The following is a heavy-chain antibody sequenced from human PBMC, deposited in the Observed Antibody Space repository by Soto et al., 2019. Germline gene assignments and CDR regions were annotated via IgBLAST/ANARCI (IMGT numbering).Heavy chain of an antibody. CDR1: GFTFSSYA. J-gene: IGHJ4*02. CDR3: AKRPLPHYGSGSPLAGMGYYFDY. Sequence: PGGSLRLSCAASGFTFSSYAMNWVRQAPGKGLEWVSVISGSGDSTYYTDSVKGRFTISRDNSKTTLYLQMNSLRAEDTAVYYCAKRPLPHYGSGSPLAGMGYYFDYWGQGTLVTASS. V-gene: IGHV3-23*01. CDR2: ISGSGDST. D-gene: IGHD3-10*01.